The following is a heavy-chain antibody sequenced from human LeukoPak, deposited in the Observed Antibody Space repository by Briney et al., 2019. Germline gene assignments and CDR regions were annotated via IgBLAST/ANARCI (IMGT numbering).Heavy chain of an antibody. Sequence: PSETLSLTCTVSGGSISSYYWSWIRQPPGKGLEWIGYIYYSGSTNYNPSLKSRVTISVGTSKNQFSLKLSSVTAADTAVYYCARWGDPLRMGVFYAFDIWGQGTMVTVSS. V-gene: IGHV4-59*08. D-gene: IGHD3-16*01. J-gene: IGHJ3*02. CDR2: IYYSGST. CDR3: ARWGDPLRMGVFYAFDI. CDR1: GGSISSYY.